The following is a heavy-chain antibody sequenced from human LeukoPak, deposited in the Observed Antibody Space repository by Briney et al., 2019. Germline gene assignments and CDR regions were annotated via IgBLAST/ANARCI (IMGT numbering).Heavy chain of an antibody. CDR3: AKDGRADRLHAY. V-gene: IGHV3-53*01. D-gene: IGHD4-11*01. CDR1: GFTVSSNS. J-gene: IGHJ4*02. CDR2: IYSDNT. Sequence: GGSLRLPCTVSGFTVSSNSMSWVRQAPGKGLEWVSFIYSDNTHYSDSVKGRFTISRDNSKNTLYLQMNSLRAEDTAVYYCAKDGRADRLHAYWGQGTLVTVSS.